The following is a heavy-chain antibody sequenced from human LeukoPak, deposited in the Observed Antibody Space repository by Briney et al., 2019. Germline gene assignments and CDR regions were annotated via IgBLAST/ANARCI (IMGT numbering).Heavy chain of an antibody. D-gene: IGHD3-9*01. V-gene: IGHV4-30-4*01. CDR1: GGSISNGDYY. J-gene: IGHJ5*02. CDR3: AGQPYYDILTGPFDP. Sequence: SQTLSLTCTVSGGSISNGDYYWSWIRQPPGKGLEWIGNIYYSGSTHYNPSLKSRVTMSVDTSENQFSLKLSSVTAADTAVYFCAGQPYYDILTGPFDPWGQGTLVTVSS. CDR2: IYYSGST.